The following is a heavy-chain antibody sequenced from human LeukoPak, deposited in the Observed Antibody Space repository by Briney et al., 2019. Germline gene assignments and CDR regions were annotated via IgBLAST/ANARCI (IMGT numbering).Heavy chain of an antibody. CDR2: INANSGGT. J-gene: IGHJ4*02. Sequence: ASVQVSCKSSGYTFTDYYIHWVRQAPGQGLEWVGWINANSGGTNYAPKFQGRVTVTRDTSISTVYMDLSRLISEDTAVYYCVRDPRAAIEDLDFWGQGTLVTVSS. CDR1: GYTFTDYY. CDR3: VRDPRAAIEDLDF. D-gene: IGHD2-2*01. V-gene: IGHV1-2*02.